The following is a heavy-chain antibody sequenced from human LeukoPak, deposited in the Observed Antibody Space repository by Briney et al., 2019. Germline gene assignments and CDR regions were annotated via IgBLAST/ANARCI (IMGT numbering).Heavy chain of an antibody. CDR1: GYTFTSYD. Sequence: ASVKVSCKASGYTFTSYDINWVRQATGQGLEWMGWMNPNSGSTGYAQKFQGRVTMTRNTSISTAYMELSSVTAADTAVYYCARDGSSWSVFDYWGQGTLVTVSS. CDR3: ARDGSSWSVFDY. V-gene: IGHV1-8*01. J-gene: IGHJ4*02. CDR2: MNPNSGST. D-gene: IGHD6-13*01.